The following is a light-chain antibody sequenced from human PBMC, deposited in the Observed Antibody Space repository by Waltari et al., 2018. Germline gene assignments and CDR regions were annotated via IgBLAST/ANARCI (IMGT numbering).Light chain of an antibody. Sequence: AIRMTQSPSSFSASTGDRVTITCRASQGISRYLAWYQQKPGKAPKLLIYAASTLQSGVPSRFSGSGSGTDFTLTISCLQSEDFATYYCQQYYSYAYTFGQGTKLEIK. V-gene: IGKV1-8*01. CDR3: QQYYSYAYT. CDR1: QGISRY. CDR2: AAS. J-gene: IGKJ2*01.